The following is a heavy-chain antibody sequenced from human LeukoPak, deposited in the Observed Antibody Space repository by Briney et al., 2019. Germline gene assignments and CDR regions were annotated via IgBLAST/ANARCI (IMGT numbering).Heavy chain of an antibody. V-gene: IGHV3-15*01. CDR1: GFTFSNAW. J-gene: IGHJ4*02. CDR3: TTDIVGATEAGVFDY. Sequence: GGSLRLSCAASGFTFSNAWMSWVRQAPGKGLEWVGRIKSKTDGGTTDYAAPVKGRFTISRDDSKITLYLQMNSLKTEDTAVYYYTTDIVGATEAGVFDYWGQGTLVTVSS. D-gene: IGHD1-26*01. CDR2: IKSKTDGGTT.